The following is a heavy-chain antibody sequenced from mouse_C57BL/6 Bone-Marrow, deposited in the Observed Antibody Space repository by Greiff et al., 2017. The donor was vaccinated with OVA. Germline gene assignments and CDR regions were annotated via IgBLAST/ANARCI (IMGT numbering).Heavy chain of an antibody. D-gene: IGHD1-1*01. V-gene: IGHV6-3*01. Sequence: EVQLVESGGGLVQPGGSMKLSCVASGFTFSNYWMNWVRQSPEKGLEWVAQIRLKSDNYATHYAESVKGRFTISRDDSKSSVYLQMNNLRAEDTGIYYCTRDGGSSYAPFAYWGQGTLVTVSA. CDR1: GFTFSNYW. CDR3: TRDGGSSYAPFAY. J-gene: IGHJ3*01. CDR2: IRLKSDNYAT.